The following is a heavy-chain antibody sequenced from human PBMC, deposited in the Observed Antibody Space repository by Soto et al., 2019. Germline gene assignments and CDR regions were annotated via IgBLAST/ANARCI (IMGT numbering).Heavy chain of an antibody. Sequence: GGSLRLSCAASGFTFSSYAMSWVRQAPGKGLEWVSAISGSGGSTYYADSVKGRFTISRDNSKNTLYLQMNSLRAEDTAVYYCAKDVPIVVPAALSWFDPWGKGTLVTVAS. CDR2: ISGSGGST. D-gene: IGHD2-2*01. CDR3: AKDVPIVVPAALSWFDP. V-gene: IGHV3-23*01. J-gene: IGHJ5*02. CDR1: GFTFSSYA.